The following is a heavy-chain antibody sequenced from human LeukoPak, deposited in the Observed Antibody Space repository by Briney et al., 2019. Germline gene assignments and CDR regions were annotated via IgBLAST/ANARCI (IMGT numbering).Heavy chain of an antibody. J-gene: IGHJ1*01. Sequence: ASVKVSCKASGYTFTSYYMHWVRQAPGQGLEWMGIINPSGGSTSYAQKFQGRVTMTRDTSTSTVYMELSSLRSEDTAVYYCARGSSGTTLVKYFQHWGQGTLVTVSS. CDR2: INPSGGST. CDR3: ARGSSGTTLVKYFQH. V-gene: IGHV1-46*01. D-gene: IGHD4-23*01. CDR1: GYTFTSYY.